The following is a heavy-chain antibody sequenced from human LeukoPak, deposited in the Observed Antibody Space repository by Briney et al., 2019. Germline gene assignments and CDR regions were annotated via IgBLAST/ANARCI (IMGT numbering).Heavy chain of an antibody. CDR2: IYSCGST. Sequence: GGSLRLSCAASGFTVSSNYMSWVRQAPGKGLEWVSVIYSCGSTYYADSVKGRFTISRDNSKNTLYLQMNSLRAEDTAVYYCARGEGYSYGFDYWGQGTLVPVSS. J-gene: IGHJ4*02. V-gene: IGHV3-53*01. CDR1: GFTVSSNY. CDR3: ARGEGYSYGFDY. D-gene: IGHD5-18*01.